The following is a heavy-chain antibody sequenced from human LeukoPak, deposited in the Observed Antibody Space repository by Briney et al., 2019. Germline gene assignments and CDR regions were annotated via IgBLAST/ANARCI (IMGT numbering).Heavy chain of an antibody. V-gene: IGHV3-7*01. D-gene: IGHD1-26*01. CDR2: IKQDGSEK. CDR1: GFTFSSYW. Sequence: SGGSLRLSCAASGFTFSSYWMSWVRQAPGKGLEWVANIKQDGSEKYYVDSVKGRFTISRDNAKNSLYLQMNSVGAEDTAVYYCARAGGRRATFADYWGQGTLVTVSS. J-gene: IGHJ4*02. CDR3: ARAGGRRATFADY.